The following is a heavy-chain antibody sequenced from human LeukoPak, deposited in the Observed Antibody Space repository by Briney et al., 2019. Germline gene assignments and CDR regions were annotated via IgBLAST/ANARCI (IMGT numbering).Heavy chain of an antibody. CDR2: IKSKTDGGTT. Sequence: GGSLRLSCAASGFTFSNAWMSWVRQAPGKGLEWVGRIKSKTDGGTTDYAAPVKGRFTISRDDSKNTLYLQMNSLKTEDTAMYYCTTDFSYDISFDYWGQGTLVTVSS. J-gene: IGHJ4*02. CDR3: TTDFSYDISFDY. CDR1: GFTFSNAW. D-gene: IGHD3-22*01. V-gene: IGHV3-15*01.